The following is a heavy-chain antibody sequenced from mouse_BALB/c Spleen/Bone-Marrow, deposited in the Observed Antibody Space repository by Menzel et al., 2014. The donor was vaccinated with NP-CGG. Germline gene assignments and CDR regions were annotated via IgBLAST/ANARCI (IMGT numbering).Heavy chain of an antibody. D-gene: IGHD4-1*01. V-gene: IGHV1-61*01. CDR3: ARNWAVDY. Sequence: ELARQRPGQALKWIGMIDPSDSETHYNQMFKDKASLTVSKSSSTAYMQLGSLTSEVSAVYYCARNWAVDYWGQSTTLTVSS. CDR2: IDPSDSET. J-gene: IGHJ2*01.